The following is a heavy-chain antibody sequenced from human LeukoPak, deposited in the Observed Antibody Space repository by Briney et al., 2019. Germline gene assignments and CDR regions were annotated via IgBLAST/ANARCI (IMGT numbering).Heavy chain of an antibody. Sequence: ASVKVSCKASGYTFTGYYMHWVRQAPGQGLEWMGWINPNSGGTNYAQKFQGRVTMTRDTSISTAYMELSRLRSDDTAVYYCARSSGYSSSWWGYFDYWGQGTLVTVSS. D-gene: IGHD6-13*01. J-gene: IGHJ4*02. CDR3: ARSSGYSSSWWGYFDY. CDR1: GYTFTGYY. CDR2: INPNSGGT. V-gene: IGHV1-2*02.